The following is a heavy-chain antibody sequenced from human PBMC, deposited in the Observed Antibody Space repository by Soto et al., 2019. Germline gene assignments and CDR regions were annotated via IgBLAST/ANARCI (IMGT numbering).Heavy chain of an antibody. J-gene: IGHJ4*02. CDR2: IRSKAYGGTT. Sequence: GGSLRLSCTASGFTFGDYAMSWFRQAPGKGLEWVGFIRSKAYGGTTEYAASVKGRFTISRDDSKSIAYLQMNNLKTEDTAVYYCTRILAWGSYRSFDYWGQGTLVTVSS. V-gene: IGHV3-49*03. D-gene: IGHD3-16*02. CDR3: TRILAWGSYRSFDY. CDR1: GFTFGDYA.